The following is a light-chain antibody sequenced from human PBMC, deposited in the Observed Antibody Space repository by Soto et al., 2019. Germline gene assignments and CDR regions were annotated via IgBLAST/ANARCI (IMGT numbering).Light chain of an antibody. CDR3: QQLNSYPIT. J-gene: IGKJ5*01. CDR2: AAS. V-gene: IGKV1-9*01. CDR1: QGISSN. Sequence: IQLTQSPSSLSASVGDRVTITCRASQGISSNLAWYQQKPGEAPKLLINAASTLQSGVPSRFSGSGSGTDFTLTISSLQPEDFATYYCQQLNSYPITFGQGTRLEIK.